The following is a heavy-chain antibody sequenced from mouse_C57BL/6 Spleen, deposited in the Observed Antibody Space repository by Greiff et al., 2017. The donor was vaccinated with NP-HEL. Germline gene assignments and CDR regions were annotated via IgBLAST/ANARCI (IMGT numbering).Heavy chain of an antibody. V-gene: IGHV5-16*01. CDR2: INYDGSST. J-gene: IGHJ4*01. Sequence: DVKLVESEGGLVQPGSSMKLSCTASGFTFSDYYMAWVRQVPEKGLEWVANINYDGSSTYYLDSLKSRFIISRDNAKNILYLQMSSLKSEDTATYYCARWNYYAMDYWGQGTSVTVSS. CDR1: GFTFSDYY. CDR3: ARWNYYAMDY.